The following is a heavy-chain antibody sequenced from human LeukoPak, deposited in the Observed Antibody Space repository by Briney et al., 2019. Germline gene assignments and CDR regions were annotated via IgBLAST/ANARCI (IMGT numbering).Heavy chain of an antibody. J-gene: IGHJ5*02. Sequence: SETLSLTCTVSGGSISSGGYYWSWIRQPPGKGLEWIGYIYHSGSTYYNPSLKSRVTISVDRSKNQFSLKLSSVTAADTAVYYCARDRGETTVTVGWFDPWGQGTLVTVSS. CDR3: ARDRGETTVTVGWFDP. CDR1: GGSISSGGYY. V-gene: IGHV4-30-2*01. D-gene: IGHD4-17*01. CDR2: IYHSGST.